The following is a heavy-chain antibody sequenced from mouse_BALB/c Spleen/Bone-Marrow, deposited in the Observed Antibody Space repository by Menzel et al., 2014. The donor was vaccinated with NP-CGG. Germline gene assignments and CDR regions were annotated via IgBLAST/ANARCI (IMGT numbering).Heavy chain of an antibody. V-gene: IGHV14-3*02. CDR2: IDPANGNT. CDR1: GFNIKDTY. CDR3: DSYYYGGSGFAY. J-gene: IGHJ3*01. D-gene: IGHD1-1*01. Sequence: EVQVVECGAELVKPGASAKLSYIASGFNIKDTYMLWVKQRPEQGLEWIGRIDPANGNTKYDPKIPGKATTTADTSAITADVQLSSLTSEDTAVYYGDSYYYGGSGFAYWDRGTLFTVTA.